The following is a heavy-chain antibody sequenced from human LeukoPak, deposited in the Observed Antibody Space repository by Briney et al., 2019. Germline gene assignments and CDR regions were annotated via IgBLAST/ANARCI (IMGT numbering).Heavy chain of an antibody. J-gene: IGHJ2*01. CDR1: GGSVSSYY. D-gene: IGHD6-19*01. V-gene: IGHV4-4*09. CDR3: ARFHSGPSGWYVLWYFDL. Sequence: SETLSLTCTVSGGSVSSYYWSWIRQPPGQGLEWIGYIYSSESTSYNPSLESRVTMSVDTSKNQFFLKLSSVTAADTAVYYCARFHSGPSGWYVLWYFDLWGRGTPVTVSS. CDR2: IYSSEST.